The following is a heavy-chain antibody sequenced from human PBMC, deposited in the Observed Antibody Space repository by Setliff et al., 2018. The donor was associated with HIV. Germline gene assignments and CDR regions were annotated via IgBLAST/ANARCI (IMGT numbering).Heavy chain of an antibody. V-gene: IGHV4-4*09. CDR1: DGSISSFY. CDR2: IHISGST. J-gene: IGHJ6*03. Sequence: NPSETLSLTCSLSDGSISSFYWTWIRQPPGKGLEWIGYIHISGSTTYNPSLKSRVSISVDTSENQFSLTLTSVTAADSAVYFCARSTLPLPYYYIDVWGRGTTGTVSS. D-gene: IGHD2-15*01. CDR3: ARSTLPLPYYYIDV.